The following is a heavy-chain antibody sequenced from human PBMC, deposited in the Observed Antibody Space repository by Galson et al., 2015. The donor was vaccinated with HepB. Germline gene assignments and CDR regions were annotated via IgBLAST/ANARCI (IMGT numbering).Heavy chain of an antibody. CDR2: ISGSGIST. Sequence: SLRLSCAASKFSFSDYAMSWVRQAPGKGLEWLSFISGSGISTYYANSVKGGFTISRNNSNNMLYLQMNSLRAVDTAVYYCAKDQNCTKSVCYTYFYNGMDVWGQGTTVTVSS. D-gene: IGHD2-8*01. CDR3: AKDQNCTKSVCYTYFYNGMDV. CDR1: KFSFSDYA. J-gene: IGHJ6*02. V-gene: IGHV3-23*01.